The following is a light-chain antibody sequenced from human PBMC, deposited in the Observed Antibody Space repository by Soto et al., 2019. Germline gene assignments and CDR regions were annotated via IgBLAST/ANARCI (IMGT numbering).Light chain of an antibody. CDR1: SSDVGGYNY. V-gene: IGLV2-14*01. CDR3: SSYTSSITLV. J-gene: IGLJ2*01. Sequence: QSVLTQPASVSGSPGQSITISCTGTSSDVGGYNYVSWYQQYPGKAPKLMIYDVSNRPSGVSNRFSGSKSGNTASLTISGFQAEDEADYYCSSYTSSITLVFGGGTKVTVL. CDR2: DVS.